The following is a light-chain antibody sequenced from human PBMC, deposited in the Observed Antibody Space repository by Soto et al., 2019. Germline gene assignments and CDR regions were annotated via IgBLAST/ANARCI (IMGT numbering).Light chain of an antibody. CDR3: GTWDTSLSAGRV. Sequence: QYALTQPPSVSAAPGQTVTISCSGSSSNIGNNYVSWYQQLPGAAPKLLIYETNRRPAGIPDRFSGSKSGTSATLGITGLQTADEADYYCGTWDTSLSAGRVFGPGTKVTVL. CDR1: SSNIGNNY. CDR2: ETN. V-gene: IGLV1-51*02. J-gene: IGLJ1*01.